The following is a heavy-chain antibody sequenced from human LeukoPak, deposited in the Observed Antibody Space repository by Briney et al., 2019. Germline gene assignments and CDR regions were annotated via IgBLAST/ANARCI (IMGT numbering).Heavy chain of an antibody. J-gene: IGHJ4*02. D-gene: IGHD3-22*01. CDR1: GGTFSSYA. CDR2: IIPIFGTA. Sequence: SVKVSCKASGGTFSSYAIGWVRQAPGQGLEWMGGIIPIFGTANYAQKFQGRVTITADETTSTAYMELSSLRSEDTAVYYCARSGYDSSGYYLFYFDYWGQGTLVTVSS. CDR3: ARSGYDSSGYYLFYFDY. V-gene: IGHV1-69*13.